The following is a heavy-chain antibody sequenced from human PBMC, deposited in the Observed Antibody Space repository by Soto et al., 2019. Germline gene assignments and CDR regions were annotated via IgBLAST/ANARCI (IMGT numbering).Heavy chain of an antibody. CDR1: GGSISSGGYS. J-gene: IGHJ4*02. D-gene: IGHD5-18*01. V-gene: IGHV4-30-2*01. CDR3: ARSGYSYGQIDY. CDR2: IYHSGST. Sequence: NPSETLSLTCAVSGGSISSGGYSWSWIRQPPGKGLEWIGYIYHSGSTYYNPSLKSRVTISVDRSKNQFSLKLSSVTAADTAVYYCARSGYSYGQIDYWGQGTLVTVSS.